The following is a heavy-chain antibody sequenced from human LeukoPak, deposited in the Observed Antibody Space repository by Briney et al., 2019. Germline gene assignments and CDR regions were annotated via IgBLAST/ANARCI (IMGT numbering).Heavy chain of an antibody. CDR3: TRDPHQYDFWSGPEFYMDV. CDR2: IRSKAYGGTT. D-gene: IGHD3-3*01. CDR1: GYTFGDYA. J-gene: IGHJ6*03. V-gene: IGHV3-49*03. Sequence: GGSLRLSCTASGYTFGDYAMSWFRQAPGKGLEWVGFIRSKAYGGTTEYAASVKGRFTISRDDSKSIAYLQMNSLKTEDTAVYYCTRDPHQYDFWSGPEFYMDVWGKGTTVTVSS.